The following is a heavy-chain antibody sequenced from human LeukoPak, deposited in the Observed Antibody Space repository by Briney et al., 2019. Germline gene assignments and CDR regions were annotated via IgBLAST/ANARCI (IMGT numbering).Heavy chain of an antibody. CDR3: ARDVGSGTYMFDF. CDR1: GYTFSSYY. CDR2: INPGRGST. V-gene: IGHV1-46*01. J-gene: IGHJ4*02. Sequence: ASVKVSCKASGYTFSSYYIHWVRQAPGQGLEWMGTINPGRGSTSYAQKFQGRVIMTRDTSTSTVDMDLSSLRSDDTAVYYCARDVGSGTYMFDFWGQGTLVTVSS. D-gene: IGHD6-19*01.